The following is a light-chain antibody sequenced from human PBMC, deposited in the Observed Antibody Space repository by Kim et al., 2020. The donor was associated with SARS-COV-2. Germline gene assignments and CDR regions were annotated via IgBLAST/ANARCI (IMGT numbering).Light chain of an antibody. CDR3: NSRDSNDNVV. CDR1: SLRSYY. CDR2: GKN. V-gene: IGLV3-19*01. J-gene: IGLJ2*01. Sequence: SSELTQDPAVSVALGQTVRITCQGDSLRSYYATWYQQKPGQAPIVVIYGKNNRPSGIPDRFSGSSSGNTAYLTITGTQAGDEADYYCNSRDSNDNVVFGG.